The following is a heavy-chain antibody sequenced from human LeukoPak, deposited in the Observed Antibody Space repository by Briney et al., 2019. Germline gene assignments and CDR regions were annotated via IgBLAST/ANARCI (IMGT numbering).Heavy chain of an antibody. D-gene: IGHD3-10*01. CDR2: IYSSGST. Sequence: SETLSLTCAVYGGSFSGYYWSWIRQPPGKTLEWIGSIYSSGSTYYNSSLQSRVIIIIDTPKNHFSLTLSSVTAADTAVYYCARSDGYGLVDIWGQGTMVTVSS. CDR3: ARSDGYGLVDI. V-gene: IGHV4-34*01. J-gene: IGHJ3*02. CDR1: GGSFSGYY.